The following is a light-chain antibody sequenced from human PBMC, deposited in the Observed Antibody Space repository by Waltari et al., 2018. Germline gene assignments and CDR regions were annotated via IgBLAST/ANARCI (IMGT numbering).Light chain of an antibody. Sequence: EIVLTQSPATLSLSPGERATLSCRASQSVSSSLAWYQQKLGQAPRLLIYGASSRATGLPDRFSGSGSGTYFSLTIARLDPEYFAVYYCQNYVTSLWTFGQGTKVEIK. CDR1: QSVSSS. J-gene: IGKJ1*01. V-gene: IGKV3-20*01. CDR3: QNYVTSLWT. CDR2: GAS.